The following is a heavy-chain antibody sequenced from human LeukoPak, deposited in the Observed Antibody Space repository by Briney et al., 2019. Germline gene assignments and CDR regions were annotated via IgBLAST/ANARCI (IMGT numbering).Heavy chain of an antibody. CDR1: GYTFTSYG. CDR2: ISAYNGNT. D-gene: IGHD6-19*01. J-gene: IGHJ4*02. V-gene: IGHV1-18*01. CDR3: ARECIGCVAGTPGY. Sequence: GASVTVSCTASGYTFTSYGISWVRQAPGQGLEWMGWISAYNGNTNYAQKLQGRVTMTTDTSTSTAYMELRSLRSDDTAVYYCARECIGCVAGTPGYWGQGTLVTVSS.